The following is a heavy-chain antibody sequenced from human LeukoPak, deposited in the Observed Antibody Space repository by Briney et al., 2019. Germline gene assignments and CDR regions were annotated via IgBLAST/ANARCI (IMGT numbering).Heavy chain of an antibody. V-gene: IGHV1-69*13. J-gene: IGHJ6*03. D-gene: IGHD2-2*01. CDR2: IIPIFGTA. Sequence: ASVKVSCKASGGTFSSYAISWVRQAPGQGLEWMGGIIPIFGTANYAQKFQGRVTITADESTSTAYMELSSLRADDTAVYYCARSRKGYQLLSTNRDYYYMDVWGKGTTVTLSS. CDR3: ARSRKGYQLLSTNRDYYYMDV. CDR1: GGTFSSYA.